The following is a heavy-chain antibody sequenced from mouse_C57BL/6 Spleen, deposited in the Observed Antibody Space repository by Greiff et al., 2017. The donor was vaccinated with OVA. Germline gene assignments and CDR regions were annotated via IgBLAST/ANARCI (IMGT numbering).Heavy chain of an antibody. V-gene: IGHV1-53*01. CDR1: GYTFTSYW. J-gene: IGHJ4*01. CDR3: ARSGYGSSYAMDD. Sequence: QVQLQQPGTELVKPGASVKLSCKASGYTFTSYWMHWVKQRPGQGLEWIGNINPSNGGTNYNEKFKSKATLTVDKSSSTAYMQLSSLTTEDSAVYDCARSGYGSSYAMDDWGQGTSVTVSS. D-gene: IGHD1-1*01. CDR2: INPSNGGT.